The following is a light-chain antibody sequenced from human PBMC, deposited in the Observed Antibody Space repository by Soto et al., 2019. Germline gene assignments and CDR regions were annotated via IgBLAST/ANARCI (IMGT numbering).Light chain of an antibody. CDR3: QQYNSYPLS. V-gene: IGKV1-5*03. CDR1: QTINTW. J-gene: IGKJ4*01. Sequence: QRTQTTSTLSASVVDIVPITCRASQTINTWLAWYQQKPGKAPNLLIYKASSLEGGVPSRFSGSGSGTEFTLTITSLQPDDFATYYCQQYNSYPLSFGGGTKV. CDR2: KAS.